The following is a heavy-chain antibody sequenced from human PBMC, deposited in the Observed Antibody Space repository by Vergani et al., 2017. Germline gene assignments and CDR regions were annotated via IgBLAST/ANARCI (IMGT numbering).Heavy chain of an antibody. D-gene: IGHD6-13*01. J-gene: IGHJ6*02. V-gene: IGHV3-23*01. Sequence: EVQLLESGGGLVQPGGSLRLSCEASGFSFPGYAMSWVRQAPGKGLEWVSSVSGSSATPYYADSVKGRFIISRDNSKNTLHLQMNSLRADDTAVYYCTRRSSWPPFGVDVWGQGTTVKVSS. CDR1: GFSFPGYA. CDR2: VSGSSATP. CDR3: TRRSSWPPFGVDV.